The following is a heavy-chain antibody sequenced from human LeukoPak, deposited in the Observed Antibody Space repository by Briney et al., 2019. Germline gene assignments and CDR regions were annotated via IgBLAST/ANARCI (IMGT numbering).Heavy chain of an antibody. CDR1: GYTFTGYY. V-gene: IGHV1-2*02. Sequence: ASVKVSCKASGYTFTGYYMHWVRQAPGQGLEWMGWINPNSGGTNYAQKFQGRVTMTRDTSISTAYMELSRLRSDDTAVYYCARLGSNSGSYGQDYWGQGTLVTVSS. D-gene: IGHD1-26*01. J-gene: IGHJ4*02. CDR3: ARLGSNSGSYGQDY. CDR2: INPNSGGT.